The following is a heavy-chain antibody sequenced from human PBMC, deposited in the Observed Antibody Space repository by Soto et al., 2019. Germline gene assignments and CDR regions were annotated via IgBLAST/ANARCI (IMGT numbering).Heavy chain of an antibody. D-gene: IGHD6-13*01. V-gene: IGHV4-61*08. CDR2: VYYSGNT. J-gene: IGHJ6*03. CDR3: ARKGAAASYAHYYMDV. Sequence: SETLSLTCTVSGGSISSGDYYWSWIRQHPGKGLEWIGYVYYSGNTNYNPSLESRVTISVDTSRNRFSLNLTSATAADTAVYYCARKGAAASYAHYYMDVWGRGTAVTVSS. CDR1: GGSISSGDYY.